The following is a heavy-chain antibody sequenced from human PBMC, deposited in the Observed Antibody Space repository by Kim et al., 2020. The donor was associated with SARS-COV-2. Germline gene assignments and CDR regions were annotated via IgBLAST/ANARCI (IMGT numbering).Heavy chain of an antibody. J-gene: IGHJ4*01. CDR1: GFTFRNYD. Sequence: GGSLRLSCEASGFTFRNYDINWVRQAPLKGLEWVSGISGSADSTYYAHSVKGRFTVTRDNSKKTVYLQMKSMRVEDAAIYYCVKKMLQGCCYGVSDYWG. V-gene: IGHV3-23*01. CDR2: ISGSADST. CDR3: VKKMLQGCCYGVSDY. D-gene: IGHD3-16*01.